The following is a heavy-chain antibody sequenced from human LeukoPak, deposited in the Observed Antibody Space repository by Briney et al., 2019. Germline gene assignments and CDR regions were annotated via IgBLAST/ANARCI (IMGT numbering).Heavy chain of an antibody. D-gene: IGHD3-10*01. Sequence: PGGSLRLSCAASGFTFSIYGMHWVRQAPGKGLEWVAFIRYDGSNKFYADSVKGRFTISRDNSKNTLYLQMNSLRAEDTAVYYCAKDILRGLGSYYNPLDYWGQGTLVTVSS. CDR1: GFTFSIYG. CDR3: AKDILRGLGSYYNPLDY. V-gene: IGHV3-30*02. CDR2: IRYDGSNK. J-gene: IGHJ4*02.